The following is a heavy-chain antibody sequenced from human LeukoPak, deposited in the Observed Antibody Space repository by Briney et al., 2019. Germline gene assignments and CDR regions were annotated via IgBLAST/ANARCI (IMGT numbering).Heavy chain of an antibody. Sequence: PGRSLRLSCAASGFSFSDYSMQWVRQAPGKGLEWVASINPDGSQKLYVDSVKGRLTISRDNTKSSLYLQMNSLGAEDTAMYYCAKLLGTATTYDSWGQGTRVTVSS. J-gene: IGHJ4*02. CDR2: INPDGSQK. CDR3: AKLLGTATTYDS. CDR1: GFSFSDYS. V-gene: IGHV3-7*01. D-gene: IGHD5-24*01.